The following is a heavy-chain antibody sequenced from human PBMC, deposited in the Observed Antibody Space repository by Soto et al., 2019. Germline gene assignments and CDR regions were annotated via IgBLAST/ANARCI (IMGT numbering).Heavy chain of an antibody. CDR3: AKTGQQWGMDV. CDR2: ISYDGSNK. CDR1: GFTFSSYG. J-gene: IGHJ6*02. Sequence: QVQLVESGGGVVQPGRSLRLSCAASGFTFSSYGMHWVRQAPGKGLEWVAVISYDGSNKYYADSVEGRFTISRDNSKNTLYLQMNSLRAEDTAVYYCAKTGQQWGMDVWGQGTTVTVSS. V-gene: IGHV3-30*18. D-gene: IGHD6-19*01.